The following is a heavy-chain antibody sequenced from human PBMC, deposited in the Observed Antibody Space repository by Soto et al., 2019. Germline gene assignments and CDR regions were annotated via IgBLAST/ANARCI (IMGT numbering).Heavy chain of an antibody. D-gene: IGHD5-12*01. CDR1: GGSISSYY. Sequence: PSETLSLTCTVSGGSISSYYWSWIRQPPGKGLEWIGYIYYSGSTNYNPSLKSRVTISVDTSKNQFSLKLSSVTAADTAVYYCAGEGYNSVYWGQGTLVTVSS. CDR2: IYYSGST. CDR3: AGEGYNSVY. V-gene: IGHV4-59*01. J-gene: IGHJ4*02.